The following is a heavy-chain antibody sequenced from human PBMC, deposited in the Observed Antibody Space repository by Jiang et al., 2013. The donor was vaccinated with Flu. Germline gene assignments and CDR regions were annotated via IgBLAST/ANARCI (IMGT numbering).Heavy chain of an antibody. J-gene: IGHJ4*02. D-gene: IGHD3-3*01. Sequence: TLSLTCAISGDSVSSNSAAWNWIRQSPSRGLEWLGRTYYRSKWYNDYAVSVKSRITINPDTSKNQFSLQLNSVTPEDTAVYYCAREGDYDFWSGYSIFDYWGQGTLVTVSS. CDR3: AREGDYDFWSGYSIFDY. CDR1: GDSVSSNSAA. CDR2: TYYRSKWYN. V-gene: IGHV6-1*01.